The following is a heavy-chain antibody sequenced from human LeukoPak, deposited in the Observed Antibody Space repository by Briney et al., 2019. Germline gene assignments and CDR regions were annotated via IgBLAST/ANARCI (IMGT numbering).Heavy chain of an antibody. J-gene: IGHJ4*02. CDR3: AREPGPTSRVRIVVVTATRGDDY. CDR1: GYTFTGYY. D-gene: IGHD2-15*01. V-gene: IGHV1-2*02. Sequence: ASVKVSCKASGYTFTGYYMHWVRQAPGQGLEWMGWINPNSGGTNYAQKFQGRVTMTRDTSISTAYMELSRLRSDDTAVYYCAREPGPTSRVRIVVVTATRGDDYWGQGTLVTVSS. CDR2: INPNSGGT.